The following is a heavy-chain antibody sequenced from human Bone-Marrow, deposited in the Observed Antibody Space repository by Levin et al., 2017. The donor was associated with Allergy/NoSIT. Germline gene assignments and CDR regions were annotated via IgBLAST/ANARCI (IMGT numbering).Heavy chain of an antibody. CDR3: ARDSTVAGWFDP. V-gene: IGHV1-69*13. CDR2: IIPIFGTA. Sequence: ASVKVSCKASGGTFSSYAISWVRQAPGQGLEWMGGIIPIFGTANYAQKFQGRVTITADESTSTAYMELSSLRSEDTAVYYCARDSTVAGWFDPWGQGTLVTVSS. D-gene: IGHD4-23*01. J-gene: IGHJ5*02. CDR1: GGTFSSYA.